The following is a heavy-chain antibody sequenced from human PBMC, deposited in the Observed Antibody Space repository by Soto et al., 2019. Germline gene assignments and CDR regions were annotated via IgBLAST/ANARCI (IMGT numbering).Heavy chain of an antibody. D-gene: IGHD6-19*01. CDR3: ARDPHSSGWIDAFDI. Sequence: PGGSLRLSCTASGFNFGAFSLSWVRQAPGKGLEWVSSIDPTSTEIHYADSVEGRFTISRDNAKNSLYPQMNSLRAEDTAVYDCARDPHSSGWIDAFDIWGQGTMVTVSS. V-gene: IGHV3-21*01. J-gene: IGHJ3*02. CDR1: GFNFGAFS. CDR2: IDPTSTEI.